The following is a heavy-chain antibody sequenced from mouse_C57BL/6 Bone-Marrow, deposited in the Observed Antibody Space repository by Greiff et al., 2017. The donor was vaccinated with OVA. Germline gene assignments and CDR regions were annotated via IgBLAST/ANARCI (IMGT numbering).Heavy chain of an antibody. CDR2: ISYDGSN. J-gene: IGHJ3*01. CDR3: ARDPFYYGSPLAY. Sequence: EVQLQQSGPGLVKPSQSLSLTCSVTGYSITSGYYWNWIRQFPGNKLEWMGYISYDGSNNYNPSLKNRISITRDTSKNQVFLKLNSVTTEDTATYYCARDPFYYGSPLAYWGQGTLVTVSA. D-gene: IGHD1-1*01. CDR1: GYSITSGYY. V-gene: IGHV3-6*01.